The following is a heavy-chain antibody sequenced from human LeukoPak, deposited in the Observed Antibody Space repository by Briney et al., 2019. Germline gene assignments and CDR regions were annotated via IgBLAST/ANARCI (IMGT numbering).Heavy chain of an antibody. Sequence: GGSLRLSCAASGFTFSNAWMSWVRQAPGKGLEWVGRIKSKTDGGTTDYAAPVKGRFTISRDDSKNTLYLQMNSLKTEDTAVYYCTTEMYYYDSGGYFGYWGQGTLVTVSS. CDR2: IKSKTDGGTT. CDR3: TTEMYYYDSGGYFGY. J-gene: IGHJ4*02. D-gene: IGHD3-22*01. CDR1: GFTFSNAW. V-gene: IGHV3-15*01.